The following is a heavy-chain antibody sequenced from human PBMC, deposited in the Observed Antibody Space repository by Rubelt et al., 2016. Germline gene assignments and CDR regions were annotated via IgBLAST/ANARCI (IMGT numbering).Heavy chain of an antibody. D-gene: IGHD6-6*01. CDR2: ISAYKGDT. CDR1: GYPFTSFG. Sequence: QLQLVQSGAEVKKPGSSVKVSCKASGYPFTSFGIGWVRQAPGQGLEWIGWISAYKGDTNFAQNFHGGVTMTTDTSTSTVYMELRSLRSDGAAVYYCARTLGSSYSVLGYWGQGTLVTVSS. J-gene: IGHJ4*02. CDR3: ARTLGSSYSVLGY. V-gene: IGHV1-18*01.